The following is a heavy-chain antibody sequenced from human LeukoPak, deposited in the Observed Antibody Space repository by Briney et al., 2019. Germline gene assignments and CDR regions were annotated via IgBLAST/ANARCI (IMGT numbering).Heavy chain of an antibody. CDR3: ATRANDAFDI. CDR1: GYTFTSYD. CDR2: MNPNSGST. J-gene: IGHJ3*02. V-gene: IGHV1-8*01. Sequence: ASVKVSCEASGYTFTSYDINWVRQATGQGLEWMGWMNPNSGSTGYAQKFQGRVTMTRNTSISTAYMELSSLRSEDTAVYYCATRANDAFDIWGQGTMVTVSS.